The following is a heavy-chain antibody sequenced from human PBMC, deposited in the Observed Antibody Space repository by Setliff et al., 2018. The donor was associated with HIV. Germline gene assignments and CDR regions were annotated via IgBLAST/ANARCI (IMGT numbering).Heavy chain of an antibody. D-gene: IGHD3-10*01. CDR1: GYIFIRYY. CDR3: ARGGYHGFGSYGDY. V-gene: IGHV1-2*02. Sequence: ASVKVSCKTPGYIFIRYYIFWVRQAPGQGLEWMGNINPHTGVTKYAEKFQGRVTMTRDTSTSTVYMELSRLRSDDTAVYYCARGGYHGFGSYGDYWGQGTLVTVS. CDR2: INPHTGVT. J-gene: IGHJ4*02.